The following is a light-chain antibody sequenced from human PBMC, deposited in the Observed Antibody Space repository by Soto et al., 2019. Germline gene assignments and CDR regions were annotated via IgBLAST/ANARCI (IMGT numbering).Light chain of an antibody. CDR1: SSDVGGYNY. V-gene: IGLV2-8*01. J-gene: IGLJ1*01. Sequence: QSALTQPTSASGSPGQSVPISCTGTSSDVGGYNYVSWYQKHPGKVPKLMVYEVNKRPSGVPDRFSGSKSGNTASLTVSGLQAEDEADYYCTSYAGGNNVFGTGTKVTVL. CDR2: EVN. CDR3: TSYAGGNNV.